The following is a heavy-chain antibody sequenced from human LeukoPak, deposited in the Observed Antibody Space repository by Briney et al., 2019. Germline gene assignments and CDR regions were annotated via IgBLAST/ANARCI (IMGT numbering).Heavy chain of an antibody. Sequence: SETLSLTCTVSGGSISSYYWSWIRQPPGKGLEWIGYIYYSGSTNYNPSLKSRVTISVDTSKNQFSLKLSSVTAADTAVYYCASGYSYGFYYYYHMDVWGKGTTVTVSS. CDR1: GGSISSYY. J-gene: IGHJ6*03. CDR3: ASGYSYGFYYYYHMDV. D-gene: IGHD5-18*01. V-gene: IGHV4-59*01. CDR2: IYYSGST.